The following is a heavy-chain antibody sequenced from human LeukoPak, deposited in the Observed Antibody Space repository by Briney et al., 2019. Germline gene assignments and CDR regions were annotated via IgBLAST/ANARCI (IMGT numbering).Heavy chain of an antibody. D-gene: IGHD6-19*01. Sequence: GGSLRLSCAASGLIFSNAWMSWVRQAPGKGLEWVSGINWNGGSTGYADSVKGRFTISRDNAKNSLYLQMNSLRAEDTALYYCARDLGSGWTFAEFDYWGQGTLVTVSS. J-gene: IGHJ4*02. CDR2: INWNGGST. V-gene: IGHV3-20*04. CDR1: GLIFSNAW. CDR3: ARDLGSGWTFAEFDY.